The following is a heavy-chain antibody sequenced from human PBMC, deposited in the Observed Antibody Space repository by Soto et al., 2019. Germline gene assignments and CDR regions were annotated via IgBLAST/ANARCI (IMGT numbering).Heavy chain of an antibody. CDR2: IYWNDDK. J-gene: IGHJ4*02. V-gene: IGHV2-5*01. D-gene: IGHD3-22*01. Sequence: QITLKESGPTLVKPTQTLTLTCSFSGFSLSTGGVGVGWIRQPPGKALEWLALIYWNDDKRYSPSLRSSLTITKDTSKNLVVLTLTNMDPVDTATYYCAHMDYYDKYWYYFDYWGQGTLVTVSS. CDR1: GFSLSTGGVG. CDR3: AHMDYYDKYWYYFDY.